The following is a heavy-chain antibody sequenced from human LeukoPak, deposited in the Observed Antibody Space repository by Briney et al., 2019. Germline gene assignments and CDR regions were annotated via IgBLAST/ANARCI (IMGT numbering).Heavy chain of an antibody. CDR3: AKFRGSERTAIDS. V-gene: IGHV3-23*01. CDR2: ISGGGGRT. D-gene: IGHD1-1*01. Sequence: GGSLRLSCAASGFTFNSYAMSWVRQAPGKGLEWVSTISGGGGRTWYADSVKGRFTISRDNSKNTVDVQLNSLRAEDTAVYYCAKFRGSERTAIDSWGQGTLVTVSS. CDR1: GFTFNSYA. J-gene: IGHJ4*02.